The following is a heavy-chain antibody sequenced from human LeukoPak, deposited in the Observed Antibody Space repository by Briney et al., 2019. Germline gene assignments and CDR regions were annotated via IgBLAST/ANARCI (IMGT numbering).Heavy chain of an antibody. CDR3: ASGGDGTNDY. Sequence: ASVKVSCKASGGTFSSYAISWVRQAPGQGLEWMGGIIPIFGIANYARKFQGRVTITADESTSTAYMELSSLRSEDTAVYYCASGGDGTNDYWGQGTLVTVSS. D-gene: IGHD5-24*01. J-gene: IGHJ4*02. CDR2: IIPIFGIA. CDR1: GGTFSSYA. V-gene: IGHV1-69*13.